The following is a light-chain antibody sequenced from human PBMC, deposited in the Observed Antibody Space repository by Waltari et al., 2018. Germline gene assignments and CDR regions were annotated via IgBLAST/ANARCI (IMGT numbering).Light chain of an antibody. CDR3: SSYAGSNTYVL. V-gene: IGLV2-11*01. CDR2: DIS. J-gene: IGLJ2*01. CDR1: SSDIGAYNY. Sequence: QAALTQPPSVSGSPGQSVTIPCPGPSSDIGAYNYVSWYQQHPDKAPKLMIYDISRRPSGVSYRFSGSKSGITASLTISGLQAEDEADYFCSSYAGSNTYVLFGGGTRLTVL.